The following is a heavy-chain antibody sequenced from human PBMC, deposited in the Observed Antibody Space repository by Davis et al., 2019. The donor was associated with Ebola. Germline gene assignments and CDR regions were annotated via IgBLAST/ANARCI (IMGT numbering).Heavy chain of an antibody. D-gene: IGHD3-22*01. Sequence: ASVKVSCKASGYTFGNYDINWVRQAPGQGLEWMGWISAYNGNTNYAQKLQGRVTMTTDTSTSTAYMELRSLRSDDTAVYYCARASFDYYDSSGYDPWGQGTLVTVSS. V-gene: IGHV1-18*04. CDR2: ISAYNGNT. J-gene: IGHJ5*02. CDR3: ARASFDYYDSSGYDP. CDR1: GYTFGNYD.